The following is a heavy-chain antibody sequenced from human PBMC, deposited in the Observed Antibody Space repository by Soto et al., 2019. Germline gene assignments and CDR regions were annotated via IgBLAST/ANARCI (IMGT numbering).Heavy chain of an antibody. Sequence: EVQLLESGGGLVQPGGSLRLSCAASGFTFSSYAMSWVRQAPGKGLEWVSGISGSGDSTYYADSVKGRFTISRDNSENTLYLQMNSLRAEDTAVYYCAKEGSSWPPGAGYWGQGTLVTVSS. J-gene: IGHJ4*02. D-gene: IGHD6-13*01. CDR1: GFTFSSYA. V-gene: IGHV3-23*01. CDR3: AKEGSSWPPGAGY. CDR2: ISGSGDST.